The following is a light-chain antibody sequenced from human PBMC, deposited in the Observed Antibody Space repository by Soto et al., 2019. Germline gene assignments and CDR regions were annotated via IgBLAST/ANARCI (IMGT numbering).Light chain of an antibody. J-gene: IGLJ2*01. CDR3: ETWGTGIQV. CDR1: SGHSNYA. Sequence: QLVLTQSPSASASLGASVKLTCTVSSGHSNYAIAWHQQQPEKGPRYLMRVNSDGSHSKGDGFPDRFSGSSSGAERYLTISSIQSEDEADYYCETWGTGIQVFGGGTKVTVL. CDR2: VNSDGSH. V-gene: IGLV4-69*01.